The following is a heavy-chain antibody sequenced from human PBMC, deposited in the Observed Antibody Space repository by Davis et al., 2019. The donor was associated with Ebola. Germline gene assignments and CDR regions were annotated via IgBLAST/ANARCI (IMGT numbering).Heavy chain of an antibody. CDR3: ARYRSVRHIDY. D-gene: IGHD6-19*01. CDR1: GGLITSNHW. CDR2: VHHPVTT. J-gene: IGHJ4*02. Sequence: MPSETLSLTCGVSGGLITSNHWWSWVRQSPGGGLGWFGIVHHPVTTNFNPSLKSRVTISVDRSKNQFSLRLTSVTAADTAVYYCARYRSVRHIDYWGQGTLVTVSS. V-gene: IGHV4-4*02.